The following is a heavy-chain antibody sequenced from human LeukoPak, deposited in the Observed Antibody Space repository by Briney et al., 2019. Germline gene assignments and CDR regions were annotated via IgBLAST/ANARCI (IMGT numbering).Heavy chain of an antibody. CDR1: GGSISSGGYY. J-gene: IGHJ4*02. V-gene: IGHV4-31*03. CDR3: ARQPSHNSGYYLSFDY. Sequence: PSQTLSLTCTVSGGSISSGGYYWSWIRQHPGKGLEWIGYIYYSGSTYYNPSLKSRVTISVDTSKNQFSLKLSSVTAADTAVYYCARQPSHNSGYYLSFDYWGQGTLVTVSS. D-gene: IGHD3-22*01. CDR2: IYYSGST.